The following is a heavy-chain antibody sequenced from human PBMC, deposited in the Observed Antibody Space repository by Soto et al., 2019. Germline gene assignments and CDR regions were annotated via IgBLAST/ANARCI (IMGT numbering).Heavy chain of an antibody. CDR3: ARGTTRPVPEINTNNDY. J-gene: IGHJ4*02. Sequence: ASVKVSCKASGYTFTSYDINWVRQATGQGLEWMGWMNPNSGNTGYAQKFQGRVTMTRNTSISTAYMELSSLRSEDTAVYYCARGTTRPVPEINTNNDYWGQGTLVTVSS. V-gene: IGHV1-8*01. CDR1: GYTFTSYD. CDR2: MNPNSGNT. D-gene: IGHD2-2*01.